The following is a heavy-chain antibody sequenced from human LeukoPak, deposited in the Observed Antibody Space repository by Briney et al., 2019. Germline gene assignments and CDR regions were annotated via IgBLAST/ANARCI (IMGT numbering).Heavy chain of an antibody. J-gene: IGHJ3*02. CDR2: IPHTSSPI. D-gene: IGHD2-8*01. V-gene: IGHV3-48*02. Sequence: GGSLRLSCAASGFTFSSYAMHWVRQAPGKGLEWISFIPHTSSPIWYAESVKGRFTISRDNAKNSLYLQMSGLRDDDTAVYYCARGSNYAFDIWGQGTLVTVSS. CDR3: ARGSNYAFDI. CDR1: GFTFSSYA.